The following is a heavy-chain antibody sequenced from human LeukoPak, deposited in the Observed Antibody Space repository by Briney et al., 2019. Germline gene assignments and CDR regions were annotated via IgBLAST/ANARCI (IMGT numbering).Heavy chain of an antibody. Sequence: PSGTLSLTCTVSGASMRSGSWWSWIRQPPGKGLEYIGEIYHSGGSNSNPSLESRVTISIDRSNRQFFLKLSSVTAADTAVYYCARGTYYHGSSGYYPSEYFYDYWGQGTLVTVSS. J-gene: IGHJ4*02. CDR1: GASMRSGSW. D-gene: IGHD3-22*01. V-gene: IGHV4-4*02. CDR2: IYHSGGS. CDR3: ARGTYYHGSSGYYPSEYFYDY.